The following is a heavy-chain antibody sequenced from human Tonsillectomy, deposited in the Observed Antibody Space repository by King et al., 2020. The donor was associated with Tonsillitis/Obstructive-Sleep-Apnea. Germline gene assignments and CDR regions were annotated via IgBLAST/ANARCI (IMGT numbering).Heavy chain of an antibody. Sequence: QLQESGPGLVKPSQTLSLTCTVSGGSISSGGYYWSWIRQHPVKGLEWIWYIYYRGSTYYTPSRKCRVTISVDTSKNQFSLKLSSVTASDTAVYYFARDKGASYCTNGVCYFAAFDIWGQGTMVTVSS. CDR1: GGSISSGGYY. D-gene: IGHD2-8*01. V-gene: IGHV4-31*03. CDR3: ARDKGASYCTNGVCYFAAFDI. J-gene: IGHJ3*02. CDR2: IYYRGST.